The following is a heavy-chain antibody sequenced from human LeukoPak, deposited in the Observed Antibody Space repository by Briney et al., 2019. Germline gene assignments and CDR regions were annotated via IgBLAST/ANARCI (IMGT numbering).Heavy chain of an antibody. CDR1: GLIFRSYW. CDR3: ARERNGRFFDY. Sequence: GGSLRLSCAVSGLIFRSYWMSWVRQAPGKGLEWVANINQDGSEKYFVDSVKGRFTISRDNAKNSLHLQMNTLRAEDTAVYYCARERNGRFFDYWGQGTLVTVSS. J-gene: IGHJ4*02. CDR2: INQDGSEK. V-gene: IGHV3-7*01. D-gene: IGHD1-26*01.